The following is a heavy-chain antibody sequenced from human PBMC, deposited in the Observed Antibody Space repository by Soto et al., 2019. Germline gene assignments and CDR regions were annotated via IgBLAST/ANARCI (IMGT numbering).Heavy chain of an antibody. D-gene: IGHD6-6*01. Sequence: GGSLRLSCAASGFTLSGYAMDWVRQAPGKGLEYVSGISSNGVGTYYANSVQGRFTISRENSKNTVYLQMGSLRPEDMAVYYRARRARPDFYYMDVWGKGTTVTV. J-gene: IGHJ6*03. CDR3: ARRARPDFYYMDV. CDR1: GFTLSGYA. V-gene: IGHV3-64*01. CDR2: ISSNGVGT.